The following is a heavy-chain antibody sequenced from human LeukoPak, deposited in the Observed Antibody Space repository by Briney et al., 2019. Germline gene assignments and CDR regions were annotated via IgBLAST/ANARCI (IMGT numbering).Heavy chain of an antibody. CDR3: AKDLYTSTWYSFDS. J-gene: IGHJ4*02. D-gene: IGHD6-13*01. CDR1: GFTFSSYV. CDR2: ITGGGGSS. Sequence: GGSLRLSCTASGFTFSSYVMTWVRQAPGKGLEWVSLITGGGGSSFDADSVKGRFTVSRDNSKNTLYLQMNSLRAEDTAVYYCAKDLYTSTWYSFDSWGQGTLVTVSS. V-gene: IGHV3-23*01.